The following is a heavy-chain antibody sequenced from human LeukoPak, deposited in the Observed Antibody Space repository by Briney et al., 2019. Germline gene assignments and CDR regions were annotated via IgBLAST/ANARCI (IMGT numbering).Heavy chain of an antibody. CDR2: ISWNSGSI. D-gene: IGHD3-3*01. J-gene: IGHJ4*02. V-gene: IGHV3-9*01. Sequence: GRSLRLSCAASGFTFDDYAMHWVRQAPGQGLEWVSGISWNSGSIGYADSVKGRFTISRDNAKNSLYLQMNSLRAEDTALYYCAKDYGYVGILHCWGPGTLVTVSS. CDR1: GFTFDDYA. CDR3: AKDYGYVGILHC.